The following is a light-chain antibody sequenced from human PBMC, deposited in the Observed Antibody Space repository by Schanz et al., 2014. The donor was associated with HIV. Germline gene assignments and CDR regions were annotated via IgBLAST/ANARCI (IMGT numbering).Light chain of an antibody. CDR1: QSISSY. V-gene: IGKV1-39*01. CDR2: AAS. J-gene: IGKJ3*01. Sequence: DIQMTQSPSSLSASVGDRVTITCRASQSISSYLKWYQQKPGKAPKLLIYAASSLQSGVPPRFGGSGSGTDFTLTISRLEPEDFAVYYCQHYGSSFGPGTKVDIK. CDR3: QHYGSS.